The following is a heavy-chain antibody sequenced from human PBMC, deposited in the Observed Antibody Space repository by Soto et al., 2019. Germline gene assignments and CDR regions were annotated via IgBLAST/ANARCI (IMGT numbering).Heavy chain of an antibody. V-gene: IGHV4-34*01. CDR2: INHSGST. J-gene: IGHJ4*02. Sequence: QVQLQQWGAGLLKPSETLSLTCAVYGGSFSGYYWSWIRQPPGKGLEWIGEINHSGSTNYNPSLKSRVTISVDTSKNQFSLKLSSVTAADTAVYYCASGRLYDFWSGYYSYYFDYWGQGTLVTVSS. CDR3: ASGRLYDFWSGYYSYYFDY. CDR1: GGSFSGYY. D-gene: IGHD3-3*01.